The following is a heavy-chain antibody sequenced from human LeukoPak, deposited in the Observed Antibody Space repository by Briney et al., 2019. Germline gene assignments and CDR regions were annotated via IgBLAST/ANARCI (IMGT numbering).Heavy chain of an antibody. D-gene: IGHD3-16*02. CDR2: IYPGDSDT. Sequence: KPGESLKLSCKGSGYSFTSYWIGWVRQMPGKGLEWMGIIYPGDSDTRYSPSFQGQVTISADKSISTAYLQWSSLKASDTAMYYCARQEITFGGVIVLFDYWGQGTLVTVSS. CDR1: GYSFTSYW. CDR3: ARQEITFGGVIVLFDY. V-gene: IGHV5-51*01. J-gene: IGHJ4*02.